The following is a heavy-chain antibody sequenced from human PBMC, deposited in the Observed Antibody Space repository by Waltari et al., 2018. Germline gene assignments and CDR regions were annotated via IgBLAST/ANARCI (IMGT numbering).Heavy chain of an antibody. Sequence: QVHLMQSGAEVKKPGASVKVSCKTSGYTFTGYYMHWVRQAPGQGLEWRGRVNPNSGDTNYAQKLQGRVTMTRDTSISTAYMELSRLRSDDAAVDFCARELLVVTSPYYGLDVWGQGTTVTVSS. CDR3: ARELLVVTSPYYGLDV. V-gene: IGHV1-2*02. J-gene: IGHJ6*02. CDR1: GYTFTGYY. CDR2: VNPNSGDT. D-gene: IGHD2-15*01.